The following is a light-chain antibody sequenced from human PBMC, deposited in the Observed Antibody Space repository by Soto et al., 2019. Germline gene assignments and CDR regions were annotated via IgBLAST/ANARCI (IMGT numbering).Light chain of an antibody. J-gene: IGLJ2*01. Sequence: QSVLTQPASVSGSPGQSITISCTGTSSDIGGLYNYVSWYQQHPGKAPKLLIYDVNDRPSGVSDRFSGSKSGNTASLTISGLQAEDVAVYFCSAYSSGATHVVFGGGTKLTVL. CDR3: SAYSSGATHVV. CDR1: SSDIGGLYNY. CDR2: DVN. V-gene: IGLV2-14*01.